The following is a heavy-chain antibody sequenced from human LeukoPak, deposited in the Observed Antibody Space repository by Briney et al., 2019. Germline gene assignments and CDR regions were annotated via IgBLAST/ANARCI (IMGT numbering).Heavy chain of an antibody. CDR1: GFTFSSYG. D-gene: IGHD5-24*01. Sequence: GGSLRLSCAASGFTFSSYGMHWVRQAPGKGLEWVAVIRYDGSNKYYADSVKGRFTISRDNSKNTLYLQMNSLRAEDTAVYYCAKDLEMATIGPFDYWGQGTLVTVSS. CDR3: AKDLEMATIGPFDY. CDR2: IRYDGSNK. V-gene: IGHV3-30*02. J-gene: IGHJ4*02.